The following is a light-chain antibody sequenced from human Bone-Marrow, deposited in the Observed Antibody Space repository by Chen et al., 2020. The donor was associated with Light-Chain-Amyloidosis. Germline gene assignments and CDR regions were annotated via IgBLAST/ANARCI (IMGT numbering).Light chain of an antibody. CDR2: DDS. V-gene: IGLV3-21*02. Sequence: SYVLTQPSSVSVAPGQTATIACGGNNIGSTIVHWYQQTPGQAPLLVVDDDSDWPSGIPERLSGSNSGNTATLTISRVEAGDEADYYWQVWDRSSDRPVFGGGTKLTVL. CDR1: NIGSTI. J-gene: IGLJ3*02. CDR3: QVWDRSSDRPV.